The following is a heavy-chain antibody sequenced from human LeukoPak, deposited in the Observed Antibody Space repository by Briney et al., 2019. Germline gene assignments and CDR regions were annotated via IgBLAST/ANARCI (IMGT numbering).Heavy chain of an antibody. CDR1: GFTFSNYS. CDR2: VIRSSSTI. D-gene: IGHD4-17*01. J-gene: IGHJ4*02. Sequence: GGTLRLSCVASGFTFSNYSMNWVRQAPGKGLEWVSYVIRSSSTIYYADSVKGRFTISRDNAKNSLYLQMNSLRAEDTAVYYCARLYYGDYVDYWGQGTLVTVSS. V-gene: IGHV3-48*04. CDR3: ARLYYGDYVDY.